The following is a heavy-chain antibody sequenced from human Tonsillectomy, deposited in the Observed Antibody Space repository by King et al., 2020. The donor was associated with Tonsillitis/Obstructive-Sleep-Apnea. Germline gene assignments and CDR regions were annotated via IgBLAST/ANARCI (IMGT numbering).Heavy chain of an antibody. D-gene: IGHD2-8*01. CDR3: ARDMVFEAGGDAFDI. CDR2: IYDSGST. J-gene: IGHJ3*02. Sequence: QLQESGPGLVKSSETLSLTCTVSGGSISRYYWSWIRQPPGKGLEWIGYIYDSGSTNYNPSLKSRVTISVDTSKNQFSLKLTSVTAADTAVYYCARDMVFEAGGDAFDIWGQGTMVTVSS. CDR1: GGSISRYY. V-gene: IGHV4-59*01.